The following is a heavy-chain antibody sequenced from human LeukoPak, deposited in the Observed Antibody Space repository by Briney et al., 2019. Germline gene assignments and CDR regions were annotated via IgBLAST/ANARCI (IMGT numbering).Heavy chain of an antibody. Sequence: PGGSLRLSCAASGFTFSDYGMHWVRQAPGKGLEWVAFIRYDGSNKYYADSVKGRFTISRDNSKNALFLQMNSLRAEDTAVYYCAKDGGEYYDILTGYYPRLYYMDVWGKGTTVTISS. CDR1: GFTFSDYG. V-gene: IGHV3-30*02. CDR3: AKDGGEYYDILTGYYPRLYYMDV. CDR2: IRYDGSNK. D-gene: IGHD3-9*01. J-gene: IGHJ6*03.